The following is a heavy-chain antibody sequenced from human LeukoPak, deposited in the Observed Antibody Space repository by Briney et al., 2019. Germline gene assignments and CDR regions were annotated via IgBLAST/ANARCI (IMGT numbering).Heavy chain of an antibody. CDR1: GFTVSSNY. Sequence: GGSLRLSCAASGFTVSSNYMSWVRQAPGKGLEWVSVIYSGGSTYYADSVKGRFTISRDNPKNTLYLQMNSLRAEDTAVYYCARGGLYDAFDIWGQGTMATVSS. D-gene: IGHD6-19*01. J-gene: IGHJ3*02. V-gene: IGHV3-53*01. CDR3: ARGGLYDAFDI. CDR2: IYSGGST.